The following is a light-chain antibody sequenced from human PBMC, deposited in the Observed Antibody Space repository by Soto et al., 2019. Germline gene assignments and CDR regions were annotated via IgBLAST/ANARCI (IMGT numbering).Light chain of an antibody. Sequence: DIQMTQSPSTLSASVGDRVTITCRASQSISSWLAWYQQKPGKAPQLLIYAASTLQSGVPSRFSGRGSGTDFTLTISCLQSEDFATYYCQQYYSYPLTFGQGTKVDIK. V-gene: IGKV1-5*01. CDR2: AAS. CDR3: QQYYSYPLT. J-gene: IGKJ1*01. CDR1: QSISSW.